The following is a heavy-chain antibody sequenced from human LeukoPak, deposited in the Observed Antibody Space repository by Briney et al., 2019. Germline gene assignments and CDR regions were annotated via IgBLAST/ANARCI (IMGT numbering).Heavy chain of an antibody. J-gene: IGHJ6*02. CDR2: ISAYNGNT. CDR1: GYTFASYG. V-gene: IGHV1-18*01. D-gene: IGHD3-10*01. Sequence: ASVKVSCKASGYTFASYGISWVRQAPGQGLEWMGWISAYNGNTNYAQKLQGRVTMTTDTSTSTAYMELRSLRSDDTAVYYCARVLGSGSYWGEYYYYYYGMDVWGQGTTVTVSS. CDR3: ARVLGSGSYWGEYYYYYYGMDV.